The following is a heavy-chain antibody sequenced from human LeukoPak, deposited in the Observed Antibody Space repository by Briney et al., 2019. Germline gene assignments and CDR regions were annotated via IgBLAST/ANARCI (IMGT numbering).Heavy chain of an antibody. Sequence: ASVKVSCKASGYTFTGYYMHWVRQAPGQGLEGMGRINLNSGGTNYAQKFQGRVTMTRDTSISTVYMELRRLRSDDTAVYYCAREDLPGPDYWGQGTLVTVSS. V-gene: IGHV1-2*06. J-gene: IGHJ4*01. CDR3: AREDLPGPDY. CDR1: GYTFTGYY. D-gene: IGHD1-14*01. CDR2: INLNSGGT.